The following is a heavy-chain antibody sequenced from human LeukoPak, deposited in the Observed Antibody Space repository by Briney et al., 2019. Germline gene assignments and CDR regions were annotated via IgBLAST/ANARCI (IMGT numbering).Heavy chain of an antibody. V-gene: IGHV3-23*01. J-gene: IGHJ4*02. D-gene: IGHD6-13*01. CDR3: AKVRSSWYYFDY. CDR2: ISGSGGST. CDR1: GFTFSSYA. Sequence: GGSLRLSCAASGFTFSSYAMSWVRQAQGKGLEWVSAISGSGGSTYYADSVKGRFTISRDNSKNTLYLQMNSLRAEDTAVYYCAKVRSSWYYFDYWGQGTLVTVSS.